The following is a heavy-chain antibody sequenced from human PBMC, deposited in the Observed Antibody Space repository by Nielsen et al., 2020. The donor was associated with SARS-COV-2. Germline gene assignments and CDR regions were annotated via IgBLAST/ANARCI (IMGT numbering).Heavy chain of an antibody. CDR1: GFTFSSYG. Sequence: GESLKISCAASGFTFSSYGMHWVRQAPGKGLEWVSYMSGDGNTRYYAGSVKGRFTISRDNAKDSLFLQMNSLTAEDTAVYYCARDAPGGLTPFDYWGQGTLVTVSS. CDR3: ARDAPGGLTPFDY. J-gene: IGHJ4*02. D-gene: IGHD2-15*01. V-gene: IGHV3-48*04. CDR2: MSGDGNTR.